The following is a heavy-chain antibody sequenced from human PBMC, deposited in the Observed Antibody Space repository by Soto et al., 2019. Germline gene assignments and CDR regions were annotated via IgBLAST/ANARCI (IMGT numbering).Heavy chain of an antibody. J-gene: IGHJ4*02. Sequence: QVQLMQSGAEVKKSGASVKVSCKASGYTFNYFGISWVRQAPGQGLEWMGWINVYNGNTDYAQKFQDRVTMTTDTATSTAYMELTSLRFDDTTLYYCARAIAGGYGHTTFDYWGQGTLVTVSS. V-gene: IGHV1-18*01. CDR3: ARAIAGGYGHTTFDY. CDR2: INVYNGNT. D-gene: IGHD5-18*01. CDR1: GYTFNYFG.